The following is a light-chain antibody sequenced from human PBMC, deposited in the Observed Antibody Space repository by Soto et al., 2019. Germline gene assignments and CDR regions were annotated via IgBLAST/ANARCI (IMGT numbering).Light chain of an antibody. CDR1: QSVSSSY. Sequence: EIVLTQSPGTLSLSPGERATLSCRASQSVSSSYLAWYQQKPGQAPRLLIHDASSRATGIPDRFSGSGSGTDVTLTISGLEPEDFAVYFCQQFGNSLYTFGQGNKLEIK. CDR3: QQFGNSLYT. V-gene: IGKV3-20*01. J-gene: IGKJ2*01. CDR2: DAS.